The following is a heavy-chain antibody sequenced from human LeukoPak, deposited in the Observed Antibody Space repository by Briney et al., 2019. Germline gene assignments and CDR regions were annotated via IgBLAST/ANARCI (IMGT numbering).Heavy chain of an antibody. CDR1: GYTFTGYY. Sequence: ASVKVSCKASGYTFTGYYMHWVRQAPGQGLEWMGRINPNRGGTNYAQKFQGRVTMTRDTSISTAYMELSRLRSDDTAVYYCARSKTGNDAFDIWGQGTMVTVSS. D-gene: IGHD1-14*01. V-gene: IGHV1-2*06. CDR3: ARSKTGNDAFDI. CDR2: INPNRGGT. J-gene: IGHJ3*02.